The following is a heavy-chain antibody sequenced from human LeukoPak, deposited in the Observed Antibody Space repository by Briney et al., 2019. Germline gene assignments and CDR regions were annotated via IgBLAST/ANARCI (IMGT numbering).Heavy chain of an antibody. D-gene: IGHD3-9*01. CDR1: GYTFSDYS. V-gene: IGHV1-18*01. CDR3: ARDRVLRYFDWPDAPDYYYYYGMDV. J-gene: IGHJ6*02. Sequence: ASVKVSCKASGYTFSDYSISWVRQAPGQGPEWMGWISAYSGNTNYIQKLQGRVTMTTDTSTSTAYMELRSLRSDDTAVYYCARDRVLRYFDWPDAPDYYYYYGMDVWGQGTTVTVSS. CDR2: ISAYSGNT.